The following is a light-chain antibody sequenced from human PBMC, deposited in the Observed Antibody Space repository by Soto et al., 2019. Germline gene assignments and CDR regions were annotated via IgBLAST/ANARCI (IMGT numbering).Light chain of an antibody. V-gene: IGLV4-69*01. CDR1: SGHSSYA. CDR2: LDSDGSH. Sequence: QSVLTQSPSASASLGASVKLTCTLSSGHSSYAIAWHQQKSEKGPRYLMKLDSDGSHTKGDAIPDRFSGSSSGAERYLTISSLQSEDEADYYCQTWGTGIHVVFGGGTKVTVL. J-gene: IGLJ2*01. CDR3: QTWGTGIHVV.